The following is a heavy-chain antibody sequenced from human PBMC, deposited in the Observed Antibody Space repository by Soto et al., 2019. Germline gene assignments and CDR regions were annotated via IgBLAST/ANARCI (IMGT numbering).Heavy chain of an antibody. CDR3: ARGTGGWFDP. J-gene: IGHJ5*02. CDR1: GGSFSGYY. V-gene: IGHV4-34*01. CDR2: INHSGST. Sequence: QVQLQQWGAGLLKPSETLSLTCAVYGGSFSGYYWSWIRQPPGKGLEWIGEINHSGSTNYNPSLKSRVTISVDTSKNQFSLKPSSVTAADTAVYYCARGTGGWFDPWGQGTLVTVSS. D-gene: IGHD3-10*01.